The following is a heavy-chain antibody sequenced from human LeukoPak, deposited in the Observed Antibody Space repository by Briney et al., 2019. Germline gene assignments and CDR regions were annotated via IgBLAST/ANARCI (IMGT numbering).Heavy chain of an antibody. CDR2: ISSSSSYI. V-gene: IGHV3-21*01. CDR1: GFTFSSYS. Sequence: PGGSLRLSCAASGFTFSSYSMNWVRQAPGKGLEWVSSISSSSSYIYYADSVKGRFTISRDNAKNSLYLQMNSLRAEDMAVYYCARDFRGYSYGPAPPDYWGQGTLVTVSS. D-gene: IGHD5-18*01. CDR3: ARDFRGYSYGPAPPDY. J-gene: IGHJ4*02.